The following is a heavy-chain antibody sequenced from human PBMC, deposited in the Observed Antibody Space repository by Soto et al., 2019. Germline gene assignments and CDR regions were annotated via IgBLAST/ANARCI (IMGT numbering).Heavy chain of an antibody. CDR3: ARDRWVGYSGYDWHFDY. J-gene: IGHJ4*02. V-gene: IGHV3-48*03. CDR2: ISSGGGNI. D-gene: IGHD5-12*01. CDR1: GFPFSSYE. Sequence: GGSLRLSCSASGFPFSSYEMNWVRQAPGKGLEWVAYISSGGGNIYYAESVKGRFTISRDNAKNSVDLQMNSLRAEDTAVYYCARDRWVGYSGYDWHFDYWGQGTLATVSS.